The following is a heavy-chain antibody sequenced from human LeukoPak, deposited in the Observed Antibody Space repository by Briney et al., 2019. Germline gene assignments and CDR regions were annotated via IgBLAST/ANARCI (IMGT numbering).Heavy chain of an antibody. V-gene: IGHV4-39*02. CDR2: MYYSGTT. CDR1: GGSISSSGYY. CDR3: ASAYCSSTTCYFRRLDP. D-gene: IGHD2-2*01. J-gene: IGHJ5*02. Sequence: SETLSLTCTVSGGSISSSGYYWGWVRQPPGKGLEWIGSMYYSGTTYYNPSLKSRATISVDTSKNHFSLQLSSVTAADTAVYYCASAYCSSTTCYFRRLDPWGQGTLVTVSS.